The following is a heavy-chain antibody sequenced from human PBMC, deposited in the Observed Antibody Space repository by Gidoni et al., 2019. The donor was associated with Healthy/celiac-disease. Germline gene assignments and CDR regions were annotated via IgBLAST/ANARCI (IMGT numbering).Heavy chain of an antibody. V-gene: IGHV3-23*01. CDR3: AKDRGDGYRIDAFDI. CDR2: ISGSGGST. J-gene: IGHJ3*02. CDR1: GITFRSYA. Sequence: EVQLLEFGGGLVQPGGSLRPPWSASGITFRSYAMHWVRQAPGKGLEWVSSISGSGGSTYYADSVNGRFTISRDNSKNTLYLQMNSLRAEDTAVYYCAKDRGDGYRIDAFDIWGQGTMVTVSS. D-gene: IGHD5-12*01.